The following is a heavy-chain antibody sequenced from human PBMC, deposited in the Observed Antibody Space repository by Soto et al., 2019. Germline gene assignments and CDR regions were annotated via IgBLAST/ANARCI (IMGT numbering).Heavy chain of an antibody. CDR3: AKDFTAYLSSWFHL. V-gene: IGHV3-23*01. D-gene: IGHD6-13*01. Sequence: GGSLRLSCAASEFTFSSNAMHWVRQAPGKGLERVSGITGSGSTTFYADSVKGRFTISRDNSKNTLYLHMSSLRALVTAIYYCAKDFTAYLSSWFHLWGQGTLVTVSS. CDR1: EFTFSSNA. CDR2: ITGSGSTT. J-gene: IGHJ5*02.